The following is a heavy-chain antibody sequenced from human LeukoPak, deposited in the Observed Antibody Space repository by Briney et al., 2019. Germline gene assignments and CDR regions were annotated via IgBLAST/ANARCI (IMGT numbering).Heavy chain of an antibody. CDR3: AAEAQMTTVTLYYMDV. J-gene: IGHJ6*03. Sequence: GASVKVSCKASGFTFTSSAVQWVRQARGQRLEWIGWTVVGSGNTNYAQKFQERVTITRDMSTSTAYMELSSLRSEDTAVYYCAAEAQMTTVTLYYMDVWGKGTTVTVSS. CDR2: TVVGSGNT. D-gene: IGHD4-17*01. V-gene: IGHV1-58*01. CDR1: GFTFTSSA.